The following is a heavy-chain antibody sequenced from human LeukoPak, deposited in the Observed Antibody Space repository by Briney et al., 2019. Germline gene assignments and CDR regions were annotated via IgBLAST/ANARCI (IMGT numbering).Heavy chain of an antibody. Sequence: SVKVSCKASGGTFSSYAISWVRQAPGQGLEWMGGIIPIFGTANYAQKFQGRVTITADKSTSTAYMELRSLRSDDTAVYYCARDRGVRGYPRDYWGQGTLVTVSS. CDR2: IIPIFGTA. CDR3: ARDRGVRGYPRDY. J-gene: IGHJ4*02. CDR1: GGTFSSYA. D-gene: IGHD3-10*01. V-gene: IGHV1-69*06.